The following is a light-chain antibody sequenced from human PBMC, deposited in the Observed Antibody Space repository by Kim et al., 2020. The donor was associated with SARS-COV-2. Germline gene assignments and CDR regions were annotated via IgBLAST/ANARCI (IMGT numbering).Light chain of an antibody. J-gene: IGLJ3*02. CDR1: SNNVGDEG. CDR3: SAWDRSLSAWV. CDR2: RNN. V-gene: IGLV10-54*01. Sequence: QAGLTQPPSVSKGLRQTATPTCTGNSNNVGDEGAAWLQQHQGHPPKLLSYRNNNRPSGISERLSASKSGNTASLTITGLQPEDEADYYCSAWDRSLSAWVFGGGTQLTVL.